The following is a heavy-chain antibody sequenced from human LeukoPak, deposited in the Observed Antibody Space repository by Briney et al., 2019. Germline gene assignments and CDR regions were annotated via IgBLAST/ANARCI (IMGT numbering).Heavy chain of an antibody. CDR1: GFTFSTYW. Sequence: GGSLRLSCAASGFTFSTYWMTWVRQAPGKGLEWVANIKHDGSQKYYVDSVKGRFTISRDNARNSLYLQMNSLTAEDTAVYYCLGDFKAATWGQGTLVTVSS. V-gene: IGHV3-7*04. D-gene: IGHD2-15*01. CDR3: LGDFKAAT. J-gene: IGHJ4*02. CDR2: IKHDGSQK.